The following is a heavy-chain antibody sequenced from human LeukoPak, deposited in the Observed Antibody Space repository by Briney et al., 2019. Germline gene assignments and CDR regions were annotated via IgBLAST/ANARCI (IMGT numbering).Heavy chain of an antibody. J-gene: IGHJ4*02. CDR1: GGSFSGYY. V-gene: IGHV4-34*01. Sequence: SETLSLTCAVYGGSFSGYYWSWIRQPPGKGLEWIGEINHSGSTNYNPSLKSRVTISVDTSKNQFSLKLSSVTAADTAVYYCARIIGYYFDYWGQGTLVTVSS. D-gene: IGHD2-15*01. CDR2: INHSGST. CDR3: ARIIGYYFDY.